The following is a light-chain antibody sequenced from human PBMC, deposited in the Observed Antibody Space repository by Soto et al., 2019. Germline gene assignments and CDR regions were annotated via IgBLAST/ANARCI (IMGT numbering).Light chain of an antibody. CDR1: QTIITY. CDR3: QQTYSEPYT. Sequence: DIQMTQSPSSLSASVGDRVTITCRASQTIITYLNWYQQSPGKAPKLLMHAASNLQSGVPSRFSGSGSGTDFSLTISSLQPGDLAVYFCQQTYSEPYTFGQGTRLEIK. CDR2: AAS. V-gene: IGKV1-39*01. J-gene: IGKJ2*01.